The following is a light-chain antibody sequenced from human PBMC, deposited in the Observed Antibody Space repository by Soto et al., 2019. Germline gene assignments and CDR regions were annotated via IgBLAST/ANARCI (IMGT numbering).Light chain of an antibody. V-gene: IGLV2-14*01. CDR2: EVS. CDR1: SSDVGDYNY. CDR3: NSYTSSSTVV. Sequence: QSALTQPASVSGSPGQSITISCTGTSSDVGDYNYVSWYQQHPGKAPKLMIYEVSDLPSGVSNRFSGSKSGNTASLTISGLQAEDEADYYCNSYTSSSTVVFGGGTKLTVL. J-gene: IGLJ3*02.